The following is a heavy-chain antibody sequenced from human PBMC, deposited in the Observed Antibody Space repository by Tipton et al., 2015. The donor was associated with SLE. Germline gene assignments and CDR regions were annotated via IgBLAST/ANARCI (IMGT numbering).Heavy chain of an antibody. Sequence: TLSLTCTVSGGSISSYYWSWIRQPAGKGLEWIGHIYTSGSTNYNPSLKSRVTMSVDTSKNQFSLKLSSVTAADTAVYYCAGEGWELLGANWFDPWGQGTLVTVSS. CDR2: IYTSGST. CDR3: AGEGWELLGANWFDP. J-gene: IGHJ5*02. D-gene: IGHD1-26*01. V-gene: IGHV4-4*07. CDR1: GGSISSYY.